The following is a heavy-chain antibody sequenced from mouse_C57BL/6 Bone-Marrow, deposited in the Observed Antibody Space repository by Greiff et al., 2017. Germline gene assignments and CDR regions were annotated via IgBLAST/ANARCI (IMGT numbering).Heavy chain of an antibody. V-gene: IGHV1-15*01. CDR1: GYTFTDSE. Sequence: VKLQESGAELVRPGASVTLSCKASGYTFTDSEMHWVKQTPVHGLEWIGAIDPETGGNAYNQKFKGKAILIAAKSSSTAYMELRSLTSEDSAVYDCTSGEFIGAMDYWGQGTSVTVSS. D-gene: IGHD1-1*01. CDR2: IDPETGGN. CDR3: TSGEFIGAMDY. J-gene: IGHJ4*01.